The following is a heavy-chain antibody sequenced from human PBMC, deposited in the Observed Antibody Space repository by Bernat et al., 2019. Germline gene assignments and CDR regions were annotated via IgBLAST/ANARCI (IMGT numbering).Heavy chain of an antibody. V-gene: IGHV3-53*01. CDR2: IYNDGGT. CDR1: GFTVTSTY. J-gene: IGHJ5*02. CDR3: ARDKRLDP. Sequence: EVQLVESGGGLIQPGGSLRLSCAASGFTVTSTYMIWVHQAPGKGLEWVSVIYNDGGTNYADSVKGRFTISRDTSKNTLYLQMNSLRAEDTAVYYCARDKRLDPWGQGTLVTVSS.